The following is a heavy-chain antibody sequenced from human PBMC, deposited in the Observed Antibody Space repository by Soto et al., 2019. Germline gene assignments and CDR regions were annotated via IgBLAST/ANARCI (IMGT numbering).Heavy chain of an antibody. J-gene: IGHJ4*02. Sequence: SLTLSLTCTVSGGSLSSYYWSWIRQPPGKGLEWIGYIYYSGSTNYNPSLKSRVTISLDTSKNQFSLNLSSVTAADTAVYYCARSIAAAGTDFGYWGQGTLVTVSS. CDR2: IYYSGST. D-gene: IGHD6-13*01. V-gene: IGHV4-59*01. CDR1: GGSLSSYY. CDR3: ARSIAAAGTDFGY.